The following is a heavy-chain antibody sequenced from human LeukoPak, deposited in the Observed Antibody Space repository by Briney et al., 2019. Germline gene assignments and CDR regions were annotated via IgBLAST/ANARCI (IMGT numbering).Heavy chain of an antibody. CDR2: IYYSGST. Sequence: SETLSLTCTVSGGSISSYYWRWIRQPPGKGLEWIGYIYYSGSTNYNPSLKSRVTISVDTSKNQFSLKLTSVTAADTAMYYCARENEPARDFDLWGRGTLVTVSS. V-gene: IGHV4-59*01. CDR3: ARENEPARDFDL. J-gene: IGHJ2*01. CDR1: GGSISSYY. D-gene: IGHD1-1*01.